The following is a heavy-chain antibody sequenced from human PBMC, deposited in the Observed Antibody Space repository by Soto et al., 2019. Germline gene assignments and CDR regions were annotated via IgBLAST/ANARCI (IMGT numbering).Heavy chain of an antibody. D-gene: IGHD3-3*01. CDR2: IIPIFGTA. V-gene: IGHV1-69*13. J-gene: IGHJ4*02. CDR3: ARLGGIHLAYFDY. CDR1: GGTFSSYA. Sequence: GASVKVSCKASGGTFSSYAISWVRQAPGQGLEWMGGIIPIFGTANYAQKFQGRVTITADESTSTAYMELSSLRSEDTAVYYCARLGGIHLAYFDYWGQGTLVTVSS.